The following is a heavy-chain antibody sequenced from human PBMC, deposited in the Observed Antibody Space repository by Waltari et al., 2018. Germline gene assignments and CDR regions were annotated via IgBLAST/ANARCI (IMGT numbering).Heavy chain of an antibody. CDR3: ARLHRGPWYFGL. CDR1: GLPFSSYC. D-gene: IGHD4-4*01. CDR2: INQDGSEK. J-gene: IGHJ2*01. V-gene: IGHV3-7*01. Sequence: EVQLVASGGGLVPPGGSLRLSCAASGLPFSSYCMRWVRQAPGKGLEWVANINQDGSEKSYVDSVTGRFTISRDNAQNSLSLQMNSLRAEDTAVYYCARLHRGPWYFGLWGRGTLVTVSS.